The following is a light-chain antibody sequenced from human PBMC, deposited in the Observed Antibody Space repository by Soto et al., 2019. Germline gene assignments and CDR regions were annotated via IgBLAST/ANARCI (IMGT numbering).Light chain of an antibody. V-gene: IGKV1-27*01. CDR2: AAF. Sequence: DIPMTQSPSSMSASVGDRVTITCRASQGISNYLAWYQQKPGKVPKLLIYAAFTLQSGVPSRFSGSQSGTDFTLTISSLQPEDVATYYCQKYNSALWTFGQGTKVEIK. CDR1: QGISNY. J-gene: IGKJ1*01. CDR3: QKYNSALWT.